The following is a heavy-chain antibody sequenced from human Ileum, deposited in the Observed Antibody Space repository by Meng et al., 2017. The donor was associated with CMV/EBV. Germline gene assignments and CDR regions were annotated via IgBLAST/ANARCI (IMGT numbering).Heavy chain of an antibody. CDR2: NFRTGTT. D-gene: IGHD2-15*01. CDR1: GDSVSNGDY. J-gene: IGHJ5*02. Sequence: GSLRLSCTVSGDSVSNGDYWGWIRQPPGKEPEFIGSNFRTGTTFVNPSLERRVSLSVDTSKNQFSLRLTSVTAADTAVYYCTRGPRQAATSVGPWGQGILVTVSS. V-gene: IGHV4-38-2*02. CDR3: TRGPRQAATSVGP.